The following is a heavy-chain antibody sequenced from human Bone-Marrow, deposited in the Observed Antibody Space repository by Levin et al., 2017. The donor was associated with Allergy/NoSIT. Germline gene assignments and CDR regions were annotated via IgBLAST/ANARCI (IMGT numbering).Heavy chain of an antibody. Sequence: AGGSLRLSCAASVFTFSSYGMHWVRQAPGKGLEWVAVIWYDGSNKYYADSVKGRFTISRDNSKNTLYLQMNSLRAEDTAVYYCARDSHRLTYYYDSRPGVYYFDYWGQGTLVTVSS. J-gene: IGHJ4*02. D-gene: IGHD3-22*01. CDR3: ARDSHRLTYYYDSRPGVYYFDY. V-gene: IGHV3-33*01. CDR2: IWYDGSNK. CDR1: VFTFSSYG.